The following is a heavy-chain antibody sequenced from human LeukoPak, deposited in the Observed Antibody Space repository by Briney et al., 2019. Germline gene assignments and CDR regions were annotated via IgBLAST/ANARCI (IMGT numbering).Heavy chain of an antibody. CDR1: GVSISSSSYY. CDR2: INHSGST. J-gene: IGHJ5*02. CDR3: ARRPGGELLGFDP. V-gene: IGHV4-39*07. Sequence: SETLSLTCTVSGVSISSSSYYWSWIRQPPGKGLEWIGEINHSGSTNYNPSLKSRVTISVDASKNQFSLKLSSVTAADTAVYYCARRPGGELLGFDPWGQGTLVTVSS. D-gene: IGHD1-26*01.